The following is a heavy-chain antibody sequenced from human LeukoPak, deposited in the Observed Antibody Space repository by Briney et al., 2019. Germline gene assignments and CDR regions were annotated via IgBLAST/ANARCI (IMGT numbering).Heavy chain of an antibody. D-gene: IGHD2-8*01. CDR2: IYYSGSTSYKPSYSSGST. V-gene: IGHV4-61*01. J-gene: IGHJ4*02. CDR1: GGSVSSGRYY. Sequence: SESLSLTCTVSGGSVSSGRYYWSWIRHPPGKGLGWIGYIYYSGSTSYKPSYSSGSTNYNPSLKSRVPISIDTSKNQFTLRLNSVTAADTAVYYCARASGVSSYLLPIWGQGTLVTVSS. CDR3: ARASGVSSYLLPI.